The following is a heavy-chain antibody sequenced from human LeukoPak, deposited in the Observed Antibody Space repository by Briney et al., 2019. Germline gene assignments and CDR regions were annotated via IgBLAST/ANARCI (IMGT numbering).Heavy chain of an antibody. D-gene: IGHD1-14*01. Sequence: PGGSLRLSCAASGFTFSSHWMDWVRQAPGKGLEWVSIVSGSGGITNSADSVKGRFTISRDNSKNTVYLEMNSLRAEDTAVYYCATEGFDNWGQGTLVSVSS. CDR1: GFTFSSHW. V-gene: IGHV3-23*01. CDR2: VSGSGGIT. J-gene: IGHJ4*02. CDR3: ATEGFDN.